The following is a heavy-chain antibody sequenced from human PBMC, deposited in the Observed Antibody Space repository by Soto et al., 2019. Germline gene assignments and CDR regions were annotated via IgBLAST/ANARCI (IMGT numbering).Heavy chain of an antibody. CDR2: MSHSGGT. Sequence: SETLSLTCAVYGGFVTSGSYYWSWIRQPPGKGLEWIGEMSHSGGTHFNPSLKSRVTISVDTSKNQFTLKMSSVTAADTALYYCARVERGTATTVVDAFDIWGQGTLVTVSS. V-gene: IGHV4-34*01. J-gene: IGHJ3*02. CDR1: GGFVTSGSYY. CDR3: ARVERGTATTVVDAFDI. D-gene: IGHD1-1*01.